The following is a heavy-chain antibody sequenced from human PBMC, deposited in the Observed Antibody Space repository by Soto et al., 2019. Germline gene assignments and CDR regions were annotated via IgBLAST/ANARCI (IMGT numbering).Heavy chain of an antibody. CDR1: GFTFSNAW. J-gene: IGHJ4*02. D-gene: IGHD3-22*01. Sequence: GGSLRLSCAASGFTFSNAWMNWVRQAPGKGLEWVGRIKSKTDGGTTDYAAPVKGRFTISRDDSKNTLYLQMNSLKTEDTAVYYCTTDFLRGWTALYYYDSSGYYYWGQGTLVTVSS. CDR2: IKSKTDGGTT. V-gene: IGHV3-15*07. CDR3: TTDFLRGWTALYYYDSSGYYY.